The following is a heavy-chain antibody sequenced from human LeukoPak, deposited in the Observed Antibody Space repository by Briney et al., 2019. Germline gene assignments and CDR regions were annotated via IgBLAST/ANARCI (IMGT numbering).Heavy chain of an antibody. CDR2: ITGSIGNT. J-gene: IGHJ4*02. CDR1: GFTFSSYA. Sequence: GGSLRLSCAASGFTFSSYAMSWVRQAPGKGLEWVSVITGSIGNTYYADSVTGRFTISRDNSKNTLYLQMNSLRAEDTAVYYCAKGGGDWYFLFDSWGQGTLVTVSS. D-gene: IGHD2-21*02. CDR3: AKGGGDWYFLFDS. V-gene: IGHV3-23*01.